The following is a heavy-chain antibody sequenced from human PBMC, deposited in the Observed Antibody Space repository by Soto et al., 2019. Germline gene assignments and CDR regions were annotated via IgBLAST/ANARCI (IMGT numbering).Heavy chain of an antibody. CDR1: GGTFSSYA. J-gene: IGHJ4*02. D-gene: IGHD6-13*01. Sequence: SVKVSCKASGGTFSSYAISWVRQAPGQGLEWMGGIIPIFGTANYAQKFQGRVTITADESTSTAYMELSSLRSEDTAVYYCASQAAAGPAFDYWGQGTLVTISS. CDR3: ASQAAAGPAFDY. V-gene: IGHV1-69*13. CDR2: IIPIFGTA.